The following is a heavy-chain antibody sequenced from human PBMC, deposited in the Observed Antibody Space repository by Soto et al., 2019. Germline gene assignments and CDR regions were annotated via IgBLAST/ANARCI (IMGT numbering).Heavy chain of an antibody. Sequence: QVQLVQSGAEVKKPGASVKVSCKASGYTFTSYDINWVRQATGQGLEWMGWMNPNSGNTGYAQKFQGRVTMTRNTSISTAYMELSSLRSEDTAVYYCARERGSASYYTPWFDPWGQGTLVTVSS. V-gene: IGHV1-8*01. D-gene: IGHD3-10*01. CDR1: GYTFTSYD. CDR2: MNPNSGNT. CDR3: ARERGSASYYTPWFDP. J-gene: IGHJ5*02.